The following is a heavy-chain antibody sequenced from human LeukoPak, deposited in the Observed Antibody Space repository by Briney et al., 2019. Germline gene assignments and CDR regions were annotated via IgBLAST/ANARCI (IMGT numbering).Heavy chain of an antibody. CDR3: AGRCSVTRCHFSSYGMDV. CDR2: ISASGAYI. D-gene: IGHD2-15*01. CDR1: GFTFDGYG. Sequence: PGGSLTLSCAASGFTFDGYGMSWVRHAPGKGLEWVSSISASGAYIYYADSVKGRFTISRDRAKNSLYLQMNSLRAEDAALYVCAGRCSVTRCHFSSYGMDVWGQGTTVIVSS. V-gene: IGHV3-21*06. J-gene: IGHJ6*02.